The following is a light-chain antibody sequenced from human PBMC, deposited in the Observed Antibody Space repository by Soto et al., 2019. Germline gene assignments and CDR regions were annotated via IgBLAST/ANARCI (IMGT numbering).Light chain of an antibody. CDR1: QSVSSSY. Sequence: EVVLTPSPCTLSLSPGERATLSCRASQSVSSSYLAWYQQKPGQAPRLLIYGASSRATGIPDRFSGSGSGTDFTLTISRLEPEDFAVYYCQQYGSSSWTCGQGTRWIS. CDR2: GAS. CDR3: QQYGSSSWT. V-gene: IGKV3-20*01. J-gene: IGKJ1*01.